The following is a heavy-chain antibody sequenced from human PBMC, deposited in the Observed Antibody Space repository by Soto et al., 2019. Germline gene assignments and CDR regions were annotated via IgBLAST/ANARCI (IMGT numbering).Heavy chain of an antibody. V-gene: IGHV1-3*01. CDR1: GYTFTSYA. Sequence: ASVKVSCKASGYTFTSYAMHWVRQAPGQRLEWMGWINAGNGNTKYSQKFQGRVTITRDTSASTAYMELSSLRSDDTAVYYCARGPYSSSWPDAFDIWGQGTMVTVSS. D-gene: IGHD6-13*01. CDR3: ARGPYSSSWPDAFDI. CDR2: INAGNGNT. J-gene: IGHJ3*02.